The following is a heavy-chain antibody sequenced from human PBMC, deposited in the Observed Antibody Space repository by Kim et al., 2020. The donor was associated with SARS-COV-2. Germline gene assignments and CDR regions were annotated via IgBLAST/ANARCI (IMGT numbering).Heavy chain of an antibody. CDR3: AKGNTMTTLFEY. Sequence: GGSLRLSCAASGFTFSSYAMSWVRQAPGKGLEWVSVISGSGGSTYYADSVKGRFTISRDNSKNTLYLQMNSLRAEDTAVYYCAKGNTMTTLFEYWGHGTLVTVSS. V-gene: IGHV3-23*01. CDR1: GFTFSSYA. J-gene: IGHJ4*01. CDR2: ISGSGGST. D-gene: IGHD4-17*01.